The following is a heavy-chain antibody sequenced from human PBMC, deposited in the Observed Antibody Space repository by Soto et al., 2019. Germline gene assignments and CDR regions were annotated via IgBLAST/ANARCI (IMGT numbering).Heavy chain of an antibody. CDR1: GFTFGTYA. CDR3: AKDRSVDTRDWFDP. J-gene: IGHJ5*02. Sequence: EVQLLESGGGLVQPGGSLRLSCAASGFTFGTYAMSWVRQAPGKGLEWVSSMSGSGASTYYVDSVKGRFTISRDNSKNTLYLQMNSLRAEDTAVYYCAKDRSVDTRDWFDPWDQGTLVTVSS. V-gene: IGHV3-23*01. D-gene: IGHD5-18*01. CDR2: MSGSGAST.